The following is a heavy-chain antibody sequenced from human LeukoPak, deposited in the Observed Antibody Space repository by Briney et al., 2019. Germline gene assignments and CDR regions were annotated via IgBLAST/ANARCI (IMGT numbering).Heavy chain of an antibody. D-gene: IGHD3-16*01. Sequence: SETLSLTRTVPGDSISSGNYFWGWIRQPPGKGLEWIGSMFYYGSTYYNASLKSRVTISLDTSKKQFSLKLRSVTAADTAVYYCARGGITSLLNWFDPWGQGILVTVSS. V-gene: IGHV4-39*07. J-gene: IGHJ5*02. CDR2: MFYYGST. CDR1: GDSISSGNYF. CDR3: ARGGITSLLNWFDP.